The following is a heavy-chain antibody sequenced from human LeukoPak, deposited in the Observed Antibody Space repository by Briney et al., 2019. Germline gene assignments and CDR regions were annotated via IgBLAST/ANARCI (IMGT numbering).Heavy chain of an antibody. CDR2: INPNSGGT. Sequence: GASVKVSCKASGYTFTGYYMHWVRQAPGQGLEWMGWINPNSGGTNYAQKFQGRVTMTRDTSISTAYMELSRLRSDDTAVYYCARDLGNGRGYSSLSSPSDVWGKGTTVTVSS. CDR3: ARDLGNGRGYSSLSSPSDV. D-gene: IGHD5-18*01. CDR1: GYTFTGYY. J-gene: IGHJ6*04. V-gene: IGHV1-2*02.